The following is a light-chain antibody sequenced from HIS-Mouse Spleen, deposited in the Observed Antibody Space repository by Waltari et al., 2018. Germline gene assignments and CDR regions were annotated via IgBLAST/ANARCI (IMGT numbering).Light chain of an antibody. V-gene: IGLV2-14*03. CDR3: SSYTSSSFNVV. CDR2: DVS. Sequence: QSALTQPAPVSGSPGQSLTISCTGTSSDVGGYNYVSWYQQHPGKAPKLMIYDVSNRPSGVSNRFSGSKSGNTASLTISGLQAEDEADYYCSSYTSSSFNVVFGGGTKLTVL. J-gene: IGLJ2*01. CDR1: SSDVGGYNY.